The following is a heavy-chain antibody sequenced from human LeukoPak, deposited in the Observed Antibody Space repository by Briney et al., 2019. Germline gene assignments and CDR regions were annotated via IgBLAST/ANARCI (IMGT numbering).Heavy chain of an antibody. Sequence: ASAKVSCKASGYTFTSYDINWVRQATGQGLEWMGWMNPNSGNTGYAQKFQGRVTITRNTSISTAYMELSSLRSEDTAVYYCARIMIVEDYYYMDVWGKGTTVTVSS. J-gene: IGHJ6*03. D-gene: IGHD3-22*01. CDR1: GYTFTSYD. V-gene: IGHV1-8*03. CDR2: MNPNSGNT. CDR3: ARIMIVEDYYYMDV.